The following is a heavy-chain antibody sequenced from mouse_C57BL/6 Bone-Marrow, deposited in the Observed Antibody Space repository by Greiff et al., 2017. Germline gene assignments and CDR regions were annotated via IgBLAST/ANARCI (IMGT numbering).Heavy chain of an antibody. J-gene: IGHJ4*01. CDR1: GFSLTSYA. Sequence: VQLVESGPGLVAPSQSLSITCTVSGFSLTSYAISWVRQPPGKGLEWLGLIWTGGGTNYNAALKSRLSISKDNSKSQVCLKMNSLLTDDTARYYCSSPGLGAMDDWGQGTSVTVSS. CDR3: SSPGLGAMDD. CDR2: IWTGGGT. D-gene: IGHD3-1*01. V-gene: IGHV2-9-1*01.